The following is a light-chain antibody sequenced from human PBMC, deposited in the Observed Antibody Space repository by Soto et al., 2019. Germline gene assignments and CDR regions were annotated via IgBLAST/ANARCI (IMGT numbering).Light chain of an antibody. CDR3: ETWDNNTHV. V-gene: IGLV4-60*02. J-gene: IGLJ3*02. Sequence: QSVLTQSSSASASLGSSVKLTCTLSSGHSSYIIAWHQQQPGKAPRYLMKLEGSGSYNKGSGVPDRFSGSSSGADRYLTISNLQFEDEADYYCETWDNNTHVFGGGTKLTVL. CDR1: SGHSSYI. CDR2: LEGSGSY.